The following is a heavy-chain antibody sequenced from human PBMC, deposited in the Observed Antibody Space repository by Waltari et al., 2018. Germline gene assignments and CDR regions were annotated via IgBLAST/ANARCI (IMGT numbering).Heavy chain of an antibody. CDR1: GLTVGNNF. J-gene: IGHJ4*02. CDR3: AKVDNVGLNNY. Sequence: VQRVESGGDWIKRGGYLRLSWAADGLTVGNNFMGWVRQAPGKGLEWVSVIYSGGSTNYIDSVRGRFTISRDSSKNTLYLQMNSLRAEDTAVYYCAKVDNVGLNNYWGQGTLVTVSS. CDR2: IYSGGST. V-gene: IGHV3-53*01. D-gene: IGHD1-1*01.